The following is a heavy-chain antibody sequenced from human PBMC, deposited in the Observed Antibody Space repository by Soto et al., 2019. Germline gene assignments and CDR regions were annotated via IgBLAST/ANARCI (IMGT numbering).Heavy chain of an antibody. V-gene: IGHV1-69*12. D-gene: IGHD2-21*02. CDR2: IIPIFGTA. Sequence: QVQLVQSGAEVKKPGSSVKVSCKASGGTFSSYAISWVRQAPGQGLEWMGGIIPIFGTANYAQKFQGRVTMTADESTSPAYMELSSLRSEDTAVYYGAIPEGIVVGTGHKYYGMDVWGRGTTGTVSS. J-gene: IGHJ6*02. CDR3: AIPEGIVVGTGHKYYGMDV. CDR1: GGTFSSYA.